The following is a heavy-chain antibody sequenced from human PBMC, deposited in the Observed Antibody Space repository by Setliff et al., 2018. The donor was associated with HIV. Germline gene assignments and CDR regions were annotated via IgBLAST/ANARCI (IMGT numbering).Heavy chain of an antibody. V-gene: IGHV1-3*01. D-gene: IGHD3-10*01. Sequence: ASVKVSCKASGFTFTTYAVHWVRQAPGQRPEWMGWINAANGKTRYPQRFEARVTFTMDTGASTAYMELKRLRSEDSAVYYCARGVIRGVISQGGLDYWGPGTLVTVSS. CDR1: GFTFTTYA. J-gene: IGHJ4*02. CDR3: ARGVIRGVISQGGLDY. CDR2: INAANGKT.